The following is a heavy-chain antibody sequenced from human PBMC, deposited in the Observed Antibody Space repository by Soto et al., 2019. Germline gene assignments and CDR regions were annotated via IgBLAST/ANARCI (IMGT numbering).Heavy chain of an antibody. CDR2: MNPNSGNT. J-gene: IGHJ4*02. Sequence: ASVKVSCKASGYTFTSYGINWVRQATGQGLEWMGWMNPNSGNTGYAQKFQGRVTMTRNTSISTAYMELSSLRSEDTAVYYCARIGYYDFWSGYPSFDYWGQGTLVTVSS. V-gene: IGHV1-8*01. D-gene: IGHD3-3*01. CDR3: ARIGYYDFWSGYPSFDY. CDR1: GYTFTSYG.